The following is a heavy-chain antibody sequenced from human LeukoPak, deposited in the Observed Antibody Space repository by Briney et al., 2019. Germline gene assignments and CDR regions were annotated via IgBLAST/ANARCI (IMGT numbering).Heavy chain of an antibody. CDR3: ASWAGATDFDY. CDR1: GFTFSSYS. Sequence: PGGPLRLSCAASGFTFSSYSMNWVRQAPGKGLEWVSSISSSSSYIYYADSVKGRFTISRDNAKNSLYLQMNSLRAEDTAVYYCASWAGATDFDYWGQGTLVTVSS. V-gene: IGHV3-21*01. J-gene: IGHJ4*02. CDR2: ISSSSSYI. D-gene: IGHD1-26*01.